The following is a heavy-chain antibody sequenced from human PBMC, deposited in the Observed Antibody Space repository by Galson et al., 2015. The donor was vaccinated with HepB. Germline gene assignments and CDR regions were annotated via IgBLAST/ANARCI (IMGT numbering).Heavy chain of an antibody. D-gene: IGHD7-27*01. CDR1: GFTNYW. V-gene: IGHV3-74*01. CDR2: INSDGSST. Sequence: SLRLSCAASGFTNYWMHWVRHAPGRGLVWVSRINSDGSSTSYADSVKGRFTISRDNAKNTLYLQMNSLRDEDTAVYYCAREGRRTGEVTKAFDMWVQETMVTVSS. J-gene: IGHJ3*02. CDR3: AREGRRTGEVTKAFDM.